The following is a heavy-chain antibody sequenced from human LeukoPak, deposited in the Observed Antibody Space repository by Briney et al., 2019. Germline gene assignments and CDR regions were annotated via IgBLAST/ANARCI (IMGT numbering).Heavy chain of an antibody. CDR3: ARLRCSDASCYSEGDFDY. Sequence: GESLTISCKGSGYRFPSYWIGWVRQRPGKGLEWMGIIYPGDSDTRYSPSFQGQVTISADKSIYTAYLQWSSLKASDTAMYYCARLRCSDASCYSEGDFDYWGQGTLVTVSS. J-gene: IGHJ4*02. D-gene: IGHD2-15*01. CDR1: GYRFPSYW. V-gene: IGHV5-51*01. CDR2: IYPGDSDT.